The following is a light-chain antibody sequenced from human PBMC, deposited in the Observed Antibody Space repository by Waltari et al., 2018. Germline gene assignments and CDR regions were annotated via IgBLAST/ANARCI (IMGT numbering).Light chain of an antibody. Sequence: QSALTQPASVSGSPGQSITISCTGTSSDVVGYNSVPWYQDHPGQAPKVIIYDVSNRPSGVSDRFSGSKSGNTASLTISGLQAEDEADYYCSSQSSNDVVLFGGGTKLTVL. CDR3: SSQSSNDVVL. CDR1: SSDVVGYNS. CDR2: DVS. J-gene: IGLJ2*01. V-gene: IGLV2-14*03.